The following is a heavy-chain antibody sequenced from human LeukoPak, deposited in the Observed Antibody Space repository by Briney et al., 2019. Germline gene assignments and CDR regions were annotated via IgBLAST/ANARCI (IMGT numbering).Heavy chain of an antibody. D-gene: IGHD6-19*01. V-gene: IGHV3-11*05. J-gene: IGHJ4*02. CDR1: GFAFSDYY. CDR3: ARGGAGKGSDY. Sequence: KAGGSLRLSCAASGFAFSDYYMSWIRQAPGKGLEWVSYISSSSSYTNYADSVKGRFTISRDNAKNSLYLQMNSLRAEDTAVYYCARGGAGKGSDYWGQGTLVTVSS. CDR2: ISSSSSYT.